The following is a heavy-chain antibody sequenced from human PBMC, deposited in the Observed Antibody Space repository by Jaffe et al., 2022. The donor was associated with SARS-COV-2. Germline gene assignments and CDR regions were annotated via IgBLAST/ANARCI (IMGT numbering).Heavy chain of an antibody. CDR2: INHSGST. V-gene: IGHV4-34*01. J-gene: IGHJ6*02. Sequence: QVQLQQWGAGLLKPSETLSLTCAVYGGSFSGYYWSWIRQPPGKGLEWIGEINHSGSTNYNPSLKSRVTISVDTSKNQFSLKLSSVTAADTAVYYCARNRLRREYSYTSYYYYGMDVWGQGTTVTVSS. CDR3: ARNRLRREYSYTSYYYYGMDV. CDR1: GGSFSGYY. D-gene: IGHD5-18*01.